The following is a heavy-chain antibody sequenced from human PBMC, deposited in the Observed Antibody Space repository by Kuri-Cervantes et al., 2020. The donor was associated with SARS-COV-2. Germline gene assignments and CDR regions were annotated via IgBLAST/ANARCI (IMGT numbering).Heavy chain of an antibody. CDR2: IYTSGST. D-gene: IGHD3-10*01. CDR3: AHIVPKTMEFDY. CDR1: GGSISSYY. J-gene: IGHJ4*02. V-gene: IGHV4-4*07. Sequence: SETLSLTCTVSGGSISSYYWSWIRQPAGKGLEWIGRIYTSGSTNYNPSLKSRVTMSVDTPKNQFSLKLSSVTAADTAVYYCAHIVPKTMEFDYWGQGTLVTVSS.